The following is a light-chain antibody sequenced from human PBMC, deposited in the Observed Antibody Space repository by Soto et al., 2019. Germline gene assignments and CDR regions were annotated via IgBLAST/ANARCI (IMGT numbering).Light chain of an antibody. J-gene: IGLJ2*01. CDR2: RSD. CDR3: AAWGDSLV. Sequence: QSALSQPHSASGTPGQRVTIPCSGSSSNIGSHHVNWYQHLPGTAPKLLIYRSDQRPSGVPDRFTGSKSGTSASLAVSGLRSEDEAVYYCAAWGDSLVFGGGTKLTVL. V-gene: IGLV1-47*01. CDR1: SSNIGSHH.